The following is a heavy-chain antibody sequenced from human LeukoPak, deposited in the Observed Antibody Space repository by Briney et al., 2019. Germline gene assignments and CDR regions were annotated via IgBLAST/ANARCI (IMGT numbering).Heavy chain of an antibody. J-gene: IGHJ4*02. CDR1: GYTFTSYA. V-gene: IGHV1-3*01. CDR2: INAGNGNT. D-gene: IGHD3-22*01. CDR3: ARAGYYDVPYY. Sequence: ASVKVSCKASGYTFTSYAMHWVRQAPGQRLEWMGWINAGNGNTKYSQKFQGRVTITRDTSASTAYMELRSLRSDDTAVYYCARAGYYDVPYYWGQGTLVTVSS.